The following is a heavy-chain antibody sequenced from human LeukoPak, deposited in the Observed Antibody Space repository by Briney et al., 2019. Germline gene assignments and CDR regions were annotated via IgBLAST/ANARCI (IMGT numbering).Heavy chain of an antibody. CDR1: GGSISSGDYY. Sequence: PSETLSLTCTVSGGSISSGDYYWSWIRQPPGKGLEWIGYIYYSGSTYYNPSLKSRVTISVDTSKNQFPLKLSSVTAADTAVYYCARAVMVRGVIKDWGQGTLVTVSS. V-gene: IGHV4-30-4*01. CDR3: ARAVMVRGVIKD. D-gene: IGHD3-10*01. CDR2: IYYSGST. J-gene: IGHJ4*02.